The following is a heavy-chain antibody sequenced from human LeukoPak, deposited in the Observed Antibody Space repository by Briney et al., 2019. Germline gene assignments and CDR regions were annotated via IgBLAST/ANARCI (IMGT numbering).Heavy chain of an antibody. D-gene: IGHD3-3*01. CDR2: ISGSGGST. V-gene: IGHV3-23*01. Sequence: GGSLRLSCAASGFTFSSYAMSWVRQAPGKGLEWVSAISGSGGSTYYADSVMGRFTISRDNSKNTLYLQMNSLRAEDTAVYYCAKERNFWSGYYTGFDYWGQGTLVTVSS. CDR3: AKERNFWSGYYTGFDY. CDR1: GFTFSSYA. J-gene: IGHJ4*02.